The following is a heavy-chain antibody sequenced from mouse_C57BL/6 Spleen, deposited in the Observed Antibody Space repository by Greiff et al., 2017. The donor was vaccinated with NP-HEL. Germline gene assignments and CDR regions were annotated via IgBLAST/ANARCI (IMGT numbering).Heavy chain of an antibody. D-gene: IGHD2-1*01. V-gene: IGHV1-82*01. J-gene: IGHJ2*01. CDR2: IYPGDGGT. CDR1: GYAFTSSW. Sequence: VQLQQSGPELVKPGASVKMSCKASGYAFTSSWMNWVKQRPGKGLEWIGRIYPGDGGTNYNGKFKGKATLTVDKSSSTAYMQLSSLTSEDSAVYFGARAVYCCTCPYFDYWGKGTTLTVSS. CDR3: ARAVYCCTCPYFDY.